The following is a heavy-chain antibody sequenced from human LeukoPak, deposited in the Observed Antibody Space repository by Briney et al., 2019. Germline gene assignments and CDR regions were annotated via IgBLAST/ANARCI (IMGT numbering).Heavy chain of an antibody. Sequence: GGSLRLSCAASGFTFSSYAMSWVRQAPGKGLERVSAISGSGGSTYYADSVKGRFTISRDNSKNTLYLQMNSLRAEDTAVYYCSASPRIFRYCSSTSCYPLYYFDYWGQGTLVTVSS. D-gene: IGHD2-2*01. V-gene: IGHV3-23*01. CDR1: GFTFSSYA. CDR2: ISGSGGST. J-gene: IGHJ4*02. CDR3: SASPRIFRYCSSTSCYPLYYFDY.